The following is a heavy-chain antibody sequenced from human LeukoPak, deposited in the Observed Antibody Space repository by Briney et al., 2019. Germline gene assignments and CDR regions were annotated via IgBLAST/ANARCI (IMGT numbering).Heavy chain of an antibody. CDR3: ASDIVAAGTPTETVDF. CDR1: RFTFSSYS. CDR2: ISSSSNTI. J-gene: IGHJ4*02. V-gene: IGHV3-48*04. Sequence: GGSLRLSCAASRFTFSSYSMNWVRQAPGKGLEWVSYISSSSNTIYYADSVKGRFTISRDNAKNSLYLQMNSLRAEDTAVYYCASDIVAAGTPTETVDFWGQGTLVTVSS. D-gene: IGHD6-13*01.